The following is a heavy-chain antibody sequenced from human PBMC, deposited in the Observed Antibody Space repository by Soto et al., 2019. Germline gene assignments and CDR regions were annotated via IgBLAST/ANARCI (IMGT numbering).Heavy chain of an antibody. CDR1: GGSISSCDYY. CDR2: IYHNGIT. Sequence: QVQLQESGPGLVKPSQTLSLTCTVSGGSISSCDYYWSWMRQTPGKGLEWIGYIYHNGITDYNPSLQSRVTISQDTSKNQFSLTVTSVSASDTAVYYCATRPADDRIRAGGNVDDWGQGTLVTVAS. CDR3: ATRPADDRIRAGGNVDD. D-gene: IGHD1-1*01. J-gene: IGHJ4*02. V-gene: IGHV4-30-4*01.